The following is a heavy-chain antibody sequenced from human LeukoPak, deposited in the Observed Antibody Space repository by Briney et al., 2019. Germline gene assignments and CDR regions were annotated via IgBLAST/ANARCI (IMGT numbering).Heavy chain of an antibody. CDR3: AKRVGGVNNFDY. D-gene: IGHD3-16*01. J-gene: IGHJ4*02. Sequence: PGGSLRLSCAASGFTFSDSAMTWVRQAPGKGLEWVSVISGSGGTTYYADSVKGRFTISRDNSKNMLYLQMNSLRAEDTAVYYCAKRVGGVNNFDYWGQGTLVTVSS. V-gene: IGHV3-23*01. CDR2: ISGSGGTT. CDR1: GFTFSDSA.